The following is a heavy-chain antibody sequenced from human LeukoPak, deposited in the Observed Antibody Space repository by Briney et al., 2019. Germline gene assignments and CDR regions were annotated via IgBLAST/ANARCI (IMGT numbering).Heavy chain of an antibody. Sequence: SETLSLTCTVSGGSISSYYWSWIRQPPGRGLEWIGYIYYSGSTNYNPSLKSRVTISVDTSKDQFSLKLSTVTAADTAVYYCARDGAAWGYGMDVWGQGTTVTVSS. CDR2: IYYSGST. CDR1: GGSISSYY. CDR3: ARDGAAWGYGMDV. V-gene: IGHV4-59*01. J-gene: IGHJ6*02. D-gene: IGHD2-15*01.